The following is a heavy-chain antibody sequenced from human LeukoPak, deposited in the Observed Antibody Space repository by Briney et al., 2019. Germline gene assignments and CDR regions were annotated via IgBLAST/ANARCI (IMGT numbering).Heavy chain of an antibody. Sequence: SETLSLTCAVSGGSFSSHYWTWIRQSPGTGLEWIGYISHIGRTNYNPSLKSRVTISIDTSKNQFSLKLRSVTAADTAVYYCARDLVTVTKGFDIWGQGTMDSVSS. CDR3: ARDLVTVTKGFDI. D-gene: IGHD4-17*01. CDR1: GGSFSSHY. V-gene: IGHV4-59*11. J-gene: IGHJ3*02. CDR2: ISHIGRT.